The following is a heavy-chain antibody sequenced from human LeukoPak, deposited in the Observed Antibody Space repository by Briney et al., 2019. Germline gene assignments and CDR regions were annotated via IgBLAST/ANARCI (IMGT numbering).Heavy chain of an antibody. CDR1: GYTFTSYG. Sequence: ASVKVSCKASGYTFTSYGISWVRQAPGQGLEWMGWISAYNGNTNYAQKLQGRVTMTTDTSTSTAYMEPRSLRSDDTAVYYCARLQAQYCSSTSCYLGGDLYYYYYMDVWGKGTTVTVSS. V-gene: IGHV1-18*01. CDR3: ARLQAQYCSSTSCYLGGDLYYYYYMDV. CDR2: ISAYNGNT. J-gene: IGHJ6*03. D-gene: IGHD2-2*01.